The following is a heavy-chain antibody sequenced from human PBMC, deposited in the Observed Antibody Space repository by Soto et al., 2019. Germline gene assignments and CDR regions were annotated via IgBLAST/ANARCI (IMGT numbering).Heavy chain of an antibody. CDR2: IYYSGST. Sequence: SETLSLTCTVSGGSISSGDYYWSWIRQPPGKGLEWIGYIYYSGSTYYNPSLKSRVTISVDTSKSQFSLKLSSVTAADTAVYYCARAPRFLEWLPYYFDYWGQGTLVTVSS. D-gene: IGHD3-3*01. CDR1: GGSISSGDYY. CDR3: ARAPRFLEWLPYYFDY. J-gene: IGHJ4*02. V-gene: IGHV4-30-4*01.